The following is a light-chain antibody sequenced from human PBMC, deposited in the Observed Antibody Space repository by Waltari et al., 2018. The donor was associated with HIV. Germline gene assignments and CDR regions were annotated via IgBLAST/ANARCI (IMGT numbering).Light chain of an antibody. CDR2: GAS. CDR3: QHYGNSSGLT. CDR1: QSVTNSH. Sequence: EIVLTQSPGTLSLSPGERATLSCRASQSVTNSHLAWYQQRPGQAPRLLIYGASFRATGIPDRFSGSGSGTDFTLTISRLEPEDFAVYYCQHYGNSSGLTFGGGTKVEI. J-gene: IGKJ4*01. V-gene: IGKV3-20*01.